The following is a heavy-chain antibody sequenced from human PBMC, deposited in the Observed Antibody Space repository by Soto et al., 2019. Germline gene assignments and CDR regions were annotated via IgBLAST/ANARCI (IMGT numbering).Heavy chain of an antibody. V-gene: IGHV3-48*02. J-gene: IGHJ5*02. CDR1: GFTFSSYS. D-gene: IGHD5-12*01. CDR2: ISSSSSTI. Sequence: EVQLVESGGGLVQPGGSLRLSCAASGFTFSSYSMNWVRQAPGKGLEWVAYISSSSSTIYYADSVKGRFTISRDNAKNSLYMQILSLSDVGTAVYDWSREGGCLDGFDHWGQGTLVTVSS. CDR3: SREGGCLDGFDH.